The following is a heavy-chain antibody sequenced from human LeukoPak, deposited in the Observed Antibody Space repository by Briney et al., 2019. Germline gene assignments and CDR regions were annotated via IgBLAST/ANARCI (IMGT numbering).Heavy chain of an antibody. J-gene: IGHJ4*02. D-gene: IGHD5-24*01. CDR1: GFTFSTYS. V-gene: IGHV3-48*01. CDR3: AKSDGFDY. Sequence: GGSLRLSCAASGFTFSTYSMGWVRQAPGKGLEWVSYISSSSSTIYYADSVKGRFTISRDNAKNSLYLQMNSLRAEDTAMYYCAKSDGFDYWGQGTLVTVSS. CDR2: ISSSSSTI.